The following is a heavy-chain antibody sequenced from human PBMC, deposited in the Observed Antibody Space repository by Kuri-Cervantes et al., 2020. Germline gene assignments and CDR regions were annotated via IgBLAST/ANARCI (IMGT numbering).Heavy chain of an antibody. CDR2: SNAGNGNT. J-gene: IGHJ4*02. D-gene: IGHD3-10*01. CDR3: ASSGVMVRGVIIRRHFDY. V-gene: IGHV1-3*02. Sequence: ASVKVSCKASGYTFTSYAMHWVRQAPGQRLEWMGWSNAGNGNTKYSQEFQGRVTITRDTSASTAYMEMSSLRSDDTAVYYCASSGVMVRGVIIRRHFDYWGQGTLVTVSS. CDR1: GYTFTSYA.